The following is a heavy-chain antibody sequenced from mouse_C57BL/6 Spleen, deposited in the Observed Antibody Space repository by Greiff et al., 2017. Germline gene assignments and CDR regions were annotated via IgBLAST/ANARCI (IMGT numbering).Heavy chain of an antibody. J-gene: IGHJ4*01. V-gene: IGHV1-75*01. Sequence: QVQLQQSGPELVKPGASVKISCKASGYTFTDYYINWVKQRPGQGLEWIGWIFPGSGSTYYNEKFKGKATLTVDKSSRTAYMLLSSLTSEDAAVYFCARRPPTVVAKDYAMDYWGQGTSVTVSS. CDR3: ARRPPTVVAKDYAMDY. D-gene: IGHD1-1*01. CDR1: GYTFTDYY. CDR2: IFPGSGST.